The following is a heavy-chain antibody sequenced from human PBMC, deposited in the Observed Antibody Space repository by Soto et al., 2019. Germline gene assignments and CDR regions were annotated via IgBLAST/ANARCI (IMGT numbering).Heavy chain of an antibody. V-gene: IGHV1-46*01. CDR2: INPSGGST. Sequence: ASVKVSCKASGYTFTSYYMHCVRQAPGQGLEWMGIINPSGGSTSYAQKFQGRVTMTRDTSTSTVYMELSSLRSEDTAVYYCARDLGRWLQITGGDAFDIWGQGTMVTVSS. J-gene: IGHJ3*02. D-gene: IGHD3-16*01. CDR1: GYTFTSYY. CDR3: ARDLGRWLQITGGDAFDI.